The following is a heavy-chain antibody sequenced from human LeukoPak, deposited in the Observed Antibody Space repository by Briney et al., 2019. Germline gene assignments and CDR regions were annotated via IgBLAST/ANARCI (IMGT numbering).Heavy chain of an antibody. Sequence: ASVTVSFKASGYTFTGYYMHWVRQAPGQGLEWMGWINPNSGGTNYAQKFQGRVTMTRDTSISTAYMELSRLRSDDTAVYYCANFEPGLVYCGGDCYYTDYWGQGTLVTVSS. CDR2: INPNSGGT. CDR1: GYTFTGYY. D-gene: IGHD2-21*02. V-gene: IGHV1-2*02. CDR3: ANFEPGLVYCGGDCYYTDY. J-gene: IGHJ4*02.